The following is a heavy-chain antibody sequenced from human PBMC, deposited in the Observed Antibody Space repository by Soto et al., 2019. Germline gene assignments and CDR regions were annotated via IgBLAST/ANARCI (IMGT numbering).Heavy chain of an antibody. CDR2: ISGSGGST. V-gene: IGHV3-23*01. Sequence: GSLRLSCAASGFTFSSYAMSWARQAPGKGLEWVSAISGSGGSTYYADSVKGRFTISRDNSKNTLYLQMNSLRAEDTAVYYCAKDSVLVGASDFDYWGQGTLVTVSS. D-gene: IGHD1-26*01. CDR3: AKDSVLVGASDFDY. J-gene: IGHJ4*02. CDR1: GFTFSSYA.